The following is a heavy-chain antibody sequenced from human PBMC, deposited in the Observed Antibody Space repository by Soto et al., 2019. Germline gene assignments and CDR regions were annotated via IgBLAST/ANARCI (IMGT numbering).Heavy chain of an antibody. Sequence: QLQLVQSGAEVKKPGSSVKVSCKASGGTLSNFAINWVRQAPGPGLEWRGGIIPVFGKAKYAQKFQGRVHFTADESTSTTYMEVASLTSEDTAVYYCARGSHNTVTTWCDPWGQGTLVTFS. D-gene: IGHD4-17*01. CDR3: ARGSHNTVTTWCDP. CDR1: GGTLSNFA. J-gene: IGHJ5*02. CDR2: IIPVFGKA. V-gene: IGHV1-69*01.